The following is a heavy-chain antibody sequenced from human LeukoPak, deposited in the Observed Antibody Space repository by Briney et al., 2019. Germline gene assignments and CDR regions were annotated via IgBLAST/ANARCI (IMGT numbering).Heavy chain of an antibody. Sequence: ASVKVSCKASGYTFTSYGISWVRQAPGQGLEWMGWISAYNGNTNYAQKLQGRVTMTTDTSTSTAYMELSRLRSDDTAVYYCAVLTGDLHWFDYWGQGTLVTVSS. CDR3: AVLTGDLHWFDY. D-gene: IGHD7-27*01. J-gene: IGHJ4*02. CDR1: GYTFTSYG. CDR2: ISAYNGNT. V-gene: IGHV1-18*01.